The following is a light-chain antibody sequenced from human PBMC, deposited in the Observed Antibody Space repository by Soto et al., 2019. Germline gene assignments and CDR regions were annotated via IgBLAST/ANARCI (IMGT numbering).Light chain of an antibody. CDR3: HQCGNSWWT. CDR1: QSVSSTY. CDR2: GAS. J-gene: IGKJ1*01. Sequence: ETVLTQSPGSLSLSPGETATLSCRASQSVSSTYLAWYQQKPGQAPRVLIYGASSRATGIPDRFSGSGSGTDFTLTISRLEPEDFAVYYCHQCGNSWWTFGQETKVDIK. V-gene: IGKV3-20*01.